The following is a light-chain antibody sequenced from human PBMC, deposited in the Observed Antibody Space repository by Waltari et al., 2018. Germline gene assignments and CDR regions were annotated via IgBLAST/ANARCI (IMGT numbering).Light chain of an antibody. CDR2: AAS. CDR3: QHYVRLPVT. J-gene: IGKJ1*01. V-gene: IGKV3-20*01. Sequence: WRARTRSSRAFAWYQQKPGHPPRLLIYAASSRATGIPNSFSGSGAGTDFSLTISILEPEDVAVYCCQHYVRLPVTVGQGTKVEIK. CDR1: TRSSRA.